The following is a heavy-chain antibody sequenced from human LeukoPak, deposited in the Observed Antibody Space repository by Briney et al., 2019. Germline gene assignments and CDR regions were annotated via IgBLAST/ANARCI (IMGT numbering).Heavy chain of an antibody. CDR1: GGSISSSNW. CDR3: ARSDYDILTGYPTFDY. CDR2: IYHSGST. Sequence: SGSLSLTCAVSGGSISSSNWWSWVRQPPGKGLEWIGEIYHSGSTNYNPSLKSRVTTSVDKSKNQFSLKLSSVTAADTAVYYCARSDYDILTGYPTFDYWGQGTLVTVSS. D-gene: IGHD3-9*01. V-gene: IGHV4-4*02. J-gene: IGHJ4*02.